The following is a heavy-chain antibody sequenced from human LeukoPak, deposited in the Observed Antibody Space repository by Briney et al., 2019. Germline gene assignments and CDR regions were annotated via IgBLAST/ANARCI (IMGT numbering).Heavy chain of an antibody. CDR2: ISGSGANT. D-gene: IGHD6-19*01. J-gene: IGHJ4*02. CDR1: GFTFSGYG. V-gene: IGHV3-23*01. CDR3: AKLAGIVDY. Sequence: GGSLRLSCAASGFTFSGYGMIWVRQAPGKGLEWVSSISGSGANTYYADSVKRRFTISRDNSKNTLYLQMDSLRAEDTAVYYCAKLAGIVDYWGLGTLVTVSS.